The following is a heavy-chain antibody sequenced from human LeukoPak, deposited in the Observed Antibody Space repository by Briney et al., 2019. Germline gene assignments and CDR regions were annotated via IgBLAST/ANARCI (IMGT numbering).Heavy chain of an antibody. V-gene: IGHV1-18*01. Sequence: ASVKVSCKASGYTFNNYGISWARQAPGQGLEWVGWINPYNGNTKYAQKPQGRLSLTTDTSTTTAYMELGSLNSDDTAVYYCARTDSSSGNCYDYWGQGTLVTVSS. J-gene: IGHJ4*02. CDR2: INPYNGNT. CDR1: GYTFNNYG. CDR3: ARTDSSSGNCYDY. D-gene: IGHD3-10*01.